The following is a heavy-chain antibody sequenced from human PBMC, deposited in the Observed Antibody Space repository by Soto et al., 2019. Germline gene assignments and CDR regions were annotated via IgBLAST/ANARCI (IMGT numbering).Heavy chain of an antibody. D-gene: IGHD6-13*01. J-gene: IGHJ4*02. CDR2: ISGSGGST. Sequence: GGSLRLSCAASGFTFSSYAMSWVRQAPGKGLEWVSAISGSGGSTYYADSVKGRFTISRDNSKSTLYLQMNSLRAEDTAVYYCAKPQSAPLVLFGYWGQGTLVTVSS. CDR3: AKPQSAPLVLFGY. V-gene: IGHV3-23*01. CDR1: GFTFSSYA.